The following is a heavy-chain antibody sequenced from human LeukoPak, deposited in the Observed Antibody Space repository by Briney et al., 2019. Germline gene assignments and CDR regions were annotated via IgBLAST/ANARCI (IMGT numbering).Heavy chain of an antibody. V-gene: IGHV1-2*02. CDR3: ARDQASGTEPSTFDY. CDR2: INPNSGGT. Sequence: ASVKVSCKASGYTFTGYYMHWVRQAPGQELEWMGWINPNSGGTNYAQKFQGRVTMNRDTSTSTVYMELSSLRSEDTAVYYCARDQASGTEPSTFDYWGQGTLVTVSS. D-gene: IGHD3-10*01. CDR1: GYTFTGYY. J-gene: IGHJ4*02.